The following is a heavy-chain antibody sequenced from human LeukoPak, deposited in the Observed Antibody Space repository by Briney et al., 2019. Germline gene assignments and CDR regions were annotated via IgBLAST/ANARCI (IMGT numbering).Heavy chain of an antibody. V-gene: IGHV3-7*01. Sequence: PGRSLRLSWAAYAFAVSSAWIGWGRQAPGKGLEWVANIKQDGSETYYVDSLKGRFTVSRDNAKNSVYLQMNNLRAEDTAVYYCARRAPGYCITTSCPDTYYSYYYMDVWGKGTTVTVSS. J-gene: IGHJ6*03. CDR2: IKQDGSET. D-gene: IGHD2-2*01. CDR1: AFAVSSAW. CDR3: ARRAPGYCITTSCPDTYYSYYYMDV.